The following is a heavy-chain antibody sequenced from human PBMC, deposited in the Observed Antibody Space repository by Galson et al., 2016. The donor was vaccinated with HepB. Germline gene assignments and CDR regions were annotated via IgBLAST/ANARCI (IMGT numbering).Heavy chain of an antibody. J-gene: IGHJ5*02. D-gene: IGHD3-10*01. V-gene: IGHV1-2*06. CDR3: ARDLRFMGRGRTNWFAP. CDR1: GYTFIGYF. Sequence: SVKVSCKASGYTFIGYFIHWVRQAPGQGLEWMGRINPNTGGTNYAQKFQGRVTMTTDASISTADMQLRGLRSDDTAVYYCARDLRFMGRGRTNWFAPWGQGTLVTVSS. CDR2: INPNTGGT.